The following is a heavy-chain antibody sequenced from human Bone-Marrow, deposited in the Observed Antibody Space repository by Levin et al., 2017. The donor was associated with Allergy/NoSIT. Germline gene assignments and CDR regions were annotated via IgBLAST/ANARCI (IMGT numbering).Heavy chain of an antibody. Sequence: PSETLSLTCAVYGGSFSGYYWSWIRQPPGKGLEWIGEINHSGSTNYNPSLKSRVTISVDTSKNQFSLKLSSVTAADTAVYYCARVGGSYYGSGSPTDPRAAFDIWGQGTMVTVSS. CDR3: ARVGGSYYGSGSPTDPRAAFDI. J-gene: IGHJ3*02. V-gene: IGHV4-34*01. CDR2: INHSGST. CDR1: GGSFSGYY. D-gene: IGHD3-10*01.